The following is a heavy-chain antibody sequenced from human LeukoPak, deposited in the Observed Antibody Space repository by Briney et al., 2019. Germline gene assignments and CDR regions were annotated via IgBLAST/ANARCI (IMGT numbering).Heavy chain of an antibody. CDR2: INPNSGGT. Sequence: ASVKVSCKASGGTFSSYAISWVRQAPGQGLELMGWINPNSGGTNYAHKFQGRVTMTMDTSINTAYMELSRLRSVDTAVYYCASGNFDFWSGYCPTSASWGQGTLVTVSS. V-gene: IGHV1-2*07. CDR3: ASGNFDFWSGYCPTSAS. D-gene: IGHD3-3*01. J-gene: IGHJ5*02. CDR1: GGTFSSYA.